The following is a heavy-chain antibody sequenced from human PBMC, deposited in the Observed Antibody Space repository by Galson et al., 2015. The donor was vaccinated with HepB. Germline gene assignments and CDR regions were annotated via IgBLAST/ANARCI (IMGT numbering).Heavy chain of an antibody. V-gene: IGHV3-30*04. CDR2: LSSHGDNE. J-gene: IGHJ4*02. D-gene: IGHD3-16*01. CDR3: ARTFYFDY. Sequence: SLRLSCAASGFTFSSYAMNWVRQAQGKGLEWVAVLSSHGDNEYYADSVKGRFTISRDNSENTVYLQMHSLRVEDTAVYYCARTFYFDYWGQGTLVTVSS. CDR1: GFTFSSYA.